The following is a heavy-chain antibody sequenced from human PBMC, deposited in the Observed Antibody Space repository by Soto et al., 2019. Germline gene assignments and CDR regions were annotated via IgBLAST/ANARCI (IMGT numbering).Heavy chain of an antibody. CDR1: GFFFSGFW. V-gene: IGHV3-74*01. CDR2: TNYDGTFT. Sequence: EVQLVESGGGLVQPGGSLRLSCAASGFFFSGFWMHWVRQAPGKGLVWVSHTNYDGTFTTYADSVKGRFSISRDNAKNTLYLQMSSLRAEDTAVYYCVRGHYYAMDVWGQGATVSVSS. J-gene: IGHJ6*02. CDR3: VRGHYYAMDV.